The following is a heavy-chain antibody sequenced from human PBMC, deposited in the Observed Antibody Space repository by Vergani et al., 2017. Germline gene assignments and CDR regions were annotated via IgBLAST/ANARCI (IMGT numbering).Heavy chain of an antibody. CDR2: ISYDGSNK. Sequence: QVQPVESGGGAVQPGRSLRLSCAASGFTLSSYGMHWVRQAPGKGLEWVAVISYDGSNKYYADSVKGRFTISRDNAKNTLYLQMNSLRAEDTAVYYCAKGLEGGTFAAEYYFDYWGQGTLVTVSS. J-gene: IGHJ4*02. D-gene: IGHD1-1*01. CDR1: GFTLSSYG. V-gene: IGHV3-30*18. CDR3: AKGLEGGTFAAEYYFDY.